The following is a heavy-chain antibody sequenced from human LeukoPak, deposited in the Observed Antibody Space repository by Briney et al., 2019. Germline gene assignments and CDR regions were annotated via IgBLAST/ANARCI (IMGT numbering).Heavy chain of an antibody. D-gene: IGHD5-12*01. J-gene: IGHJ4*02. V-gene: IGHV3-23*01. CDR2: ILNSGHTT. CDR1: GFTFRDYA. CDR3: TKDGLRGYDYDY. Sequence: GGSLRLSCAASGFTFRDYAMSWVRQAPGKGLEWVSDILNSGHTTNYADSVKGRFTVSRDNSKNTLYLQMDNLRGDDTAVYYCTKDGLRGYDYDYWGQGTLVTVSS.